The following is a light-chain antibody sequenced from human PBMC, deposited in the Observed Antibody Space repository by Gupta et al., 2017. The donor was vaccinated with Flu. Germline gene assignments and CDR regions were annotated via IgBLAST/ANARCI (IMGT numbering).Light chain of an antibody. V-gene: IGKV1D-12*01. CDR3: QQASSFPHT. CDR2: AAS. Sequence: DRQLTQSPSSVSASVRDRVTITCRASQGISSWLAWYQQKPGKAPKLLIYAASSLQSGSPSRFSGSGSGTDYTLTISSLQPEDFATDYCQQASSFPHTFGQGTKLEIK. CDR1: QGISSW. J-gene: IGKJ2*01.